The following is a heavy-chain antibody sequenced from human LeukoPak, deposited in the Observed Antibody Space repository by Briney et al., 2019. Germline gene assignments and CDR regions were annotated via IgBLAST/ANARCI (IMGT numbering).Heavy chain of an antibody. J-gene: IGHJ4*02. V-gene: IGHV3-7*03. CDR1: GFTFRNYW. CDR2: TKPDGSAE. D-gene: IGHD3-10*01. Sequence: PGGSLRLSCAVSGFTFRNYWMGWVRQAPGKGLEWVANTKPDGSAEYYADSVKGRFTISRDTSKNTLYLQMNSLRAEDAVVYYCAKYRGFGDSYDSWGQGTLVTVSS. CDR3: AKYRGFGDSYDS.